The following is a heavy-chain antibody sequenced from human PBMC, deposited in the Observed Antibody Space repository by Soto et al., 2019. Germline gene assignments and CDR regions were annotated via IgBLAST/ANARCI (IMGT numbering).Heavy chain of an antibody. CDR1: GFTVSSNY. CDR2: IYSGGST. V-gene: IGHV3-53*01. Sequence: EVQLVESGGGLIQPGGSLRLSCAASGFTVSSNYMSWVRQAPGKGLEWVSVIYSGGSTYYEDSVKSRFTISKDNSKNRLYLQMNSLSAEDTAVDYCARYRTAGTLGGMDVWVQGTTVTVSS. CDR3: ARYRTAGTLGGMDV. D-gene: IGHD6-13*01. J-gene: IGHJ6*02.